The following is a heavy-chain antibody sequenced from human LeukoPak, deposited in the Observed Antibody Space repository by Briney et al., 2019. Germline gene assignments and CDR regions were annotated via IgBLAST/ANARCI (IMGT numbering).Heavy chain of an antibody. CDR3: AREHGEGLLRYFDWSASYNWFDP. CDR2: IYTSGST. Sequence: PSETLSLTCLVSGGSISSYYWSWIRPPAGKGLEWIGRIYTSGSTNYNPSLKSRVTMSVDTSKNQFPLKLSSVTAADTAVYYCAREHGEGLLRYFDWSASYNWFDPWGQGTLVTVSS. J-gene: IGHJ5*02. V-gene: IGHV4-4*07. D-gene: IGHD3-9*01. CDR1: GGSISSYY.